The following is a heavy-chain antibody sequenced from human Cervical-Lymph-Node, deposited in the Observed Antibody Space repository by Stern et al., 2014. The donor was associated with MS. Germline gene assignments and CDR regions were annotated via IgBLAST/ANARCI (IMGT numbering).Heavy chain of an antibody. CDR2: VYYSGST. V-gene: IGHV4-59*01. CDR1: GGSISSYY. J-gene: IGHJ3*02. CDR3: ARGTFFDAFDI. Sequence: QEQLQESGPGPVKPSETLSLTCTVSGGSISSYYWSWIRQPPGKGLEWIGYVYYSGSTNYNPSLKSRVTISVDTSKKQFSLKLSSVTAADTAVYYCARGTFFDAFDIWGQGTMVTVSS.